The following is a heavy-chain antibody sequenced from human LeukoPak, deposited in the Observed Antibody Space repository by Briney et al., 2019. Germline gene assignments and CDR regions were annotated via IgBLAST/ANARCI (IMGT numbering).Heavy chain of an antibody. V-gene: IGHV4-59*01. CDR1: GGSFSGYY. D-gene: IGHD3-10*01. J-gene: IGHJ4*02. Sequence: SETLSLTCAVYGGSFSGYYWTWIRQPPGKGLEWIGYVHYSGSTNYNPSLKSRVTISVEKSKNQFSLKLSSVTAADTAVYYCARLENPYGPFFVYWGQGTLVTVSS. CDR2: VHYSGST. CDR3: ARLENPYGPFFVY.